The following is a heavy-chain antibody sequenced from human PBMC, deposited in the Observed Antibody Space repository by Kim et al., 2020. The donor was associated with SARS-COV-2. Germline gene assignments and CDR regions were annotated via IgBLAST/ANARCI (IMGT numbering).Heavy chain of an antibody. CDR1: GFTFSSYA. Sequence: GGSLRLSCAASGFTFSSYAMHWVRQAPGKGLEWVAVISYDGSNKYYADSVKGRFTISRDNSKNTLYLQMNSLRAEDTAVYYCARVDCSSTSCYTWDFDYWGQGTLVTVSS. D-gene: IGHD2-2*02. CDR2: ISYDGSNK. J-gene: IGHJ4*02. V-gene: IGHV3-30-3*01. CDR3: ARVDCSSTSCYTWDFDY.